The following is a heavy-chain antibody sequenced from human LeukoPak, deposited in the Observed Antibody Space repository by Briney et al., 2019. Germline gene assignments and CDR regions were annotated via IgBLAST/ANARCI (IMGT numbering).Heavy chain of an antibody. CDR3: AKDASIAARPCFDY. CDR2: ISGGGGNT. CDR1: GFTFSSYA. J-gene: IGHJ4*02. D-gene: IGHD6-6*01. V-gene: IGHV3-23*01. Sequence: GGSLRLSCAASGFTFSSYAMSWVRQAPGKGLEWVSVISGGGGNTYYADSVTGRLTISRDNSKNTVDLQMNSLRAEDTAVYYCAKDASIAARPCFDYWGQGTLVTVSS.